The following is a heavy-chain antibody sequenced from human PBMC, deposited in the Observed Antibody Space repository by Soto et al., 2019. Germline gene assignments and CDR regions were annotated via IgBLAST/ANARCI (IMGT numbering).Heavy chain of an antibody. CDR2: IDIAGSTT. CDR1: GLTLSSDW. CDR3: ARDQTVAGPTTFDY. Sequence: GGSLRLSCAASGLTLSSDWMHLVRQTPGKGLVWVSRIDIAGSTTTYADSVKGRFTISRDNAKNTLYLQMNSLRAEDTAVYYCARDQTVAGPTTFDYCGQGTLVTVSS. J-gene: IGHJ4*02. V-gene: IGHV3-74*01. D-gene: IGHD6-19*01.